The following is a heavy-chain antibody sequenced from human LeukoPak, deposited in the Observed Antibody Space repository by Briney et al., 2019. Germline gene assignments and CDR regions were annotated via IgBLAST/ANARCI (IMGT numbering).Heavy chain of an antibody. Sequence: PSETLSLTCTVSGGSISSGGYYWSWIRQPPGKGLEWIGYIYYSGSTYYNPSLKSRVTISVDTSKNQFSLKLSSVTAADTAVYYCARDLSREVVVILREYWGQGTLVTVSS. CDR1: GGSISSGGYY. D-gene: IGHD3-22*01. CDR2: IYYSGST. CDR3: ARDLSREVVVILREY. J-gene: IGHJ4*02. V-gene: IGHV4-30-4*08.